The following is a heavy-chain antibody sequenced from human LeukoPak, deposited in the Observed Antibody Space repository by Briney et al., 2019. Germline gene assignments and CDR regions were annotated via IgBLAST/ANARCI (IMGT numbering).Heavy chain of an antibody. CDR2: ISYDGSNK. Sequence: GGSLRLSCAASGFTFSSCAMHWVRQAPGKGLEWVAVISYDGSNKYYADSVKGRFTISRDNSKNTLYLQMNSLRAEDTAVYYCARDSFYYGSGSQNIFDYWGQGTLVTVSS. CDR3: ARDSFYYGSGSQNIFDY. D-gene: IGHD3-10*01. V-gene: IGHV3-30-3*01. J-gene: IGHJ4*02. CDR1: GFTFSSCA.